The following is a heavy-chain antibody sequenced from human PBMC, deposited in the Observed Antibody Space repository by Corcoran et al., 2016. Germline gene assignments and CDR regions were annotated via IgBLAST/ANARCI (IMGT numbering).Heavy chain of an antibody. CDR2: IKSHGSGGTT. CDR3: KWEHKVDYGTDV. J-gene: IGHJ6*02. CDR1: GFTFTDAW. Sequence: EVQLVVSGVGLAKPGESLRLSCVASGFTFTDAWMSWVRQAPGKGLEWVGRIKSHGSGGTTDYAAPVKDRFTISRDDSRNTVFLQMDSLKRDVTAVYYFKWEHKVDYGTDVWGQGTTFT. V-gene: IGHV3-15*01. D-gene: IGHD1-26*01.